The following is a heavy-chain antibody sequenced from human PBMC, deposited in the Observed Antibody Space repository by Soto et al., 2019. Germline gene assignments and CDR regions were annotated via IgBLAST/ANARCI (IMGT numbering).Heavy chain of an antibody. V-gene: IGHV3-15*01. CDR1: GFTFRNAW. D-gene: IGHD2-2*01. CDR3: PTEGYDIVVVPAAMDCDY. Sequence: GGSLRLSCAASGFTFRNAWMSWVRQAPGKGLEWVGRIKSKTDGGTTDYSAPVKGRFTISRDDSKNTLYLQMHSLKTEDTAVYYCPTEGYDIVVVPAAMDCDYWGQGTLVTVSS. CDR2: IKSKTDGGTT. J-gene: IGHJ4*02.